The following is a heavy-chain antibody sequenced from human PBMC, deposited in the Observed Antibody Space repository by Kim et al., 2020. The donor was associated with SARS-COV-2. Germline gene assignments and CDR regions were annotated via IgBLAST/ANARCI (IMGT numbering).Heavy chain of an antibody. J-gene: IGHJ4*02. CDR1: GYTFTSYD. CDR2: MNPDSGDT. CDR3: ARLRGQRAPNFLDS. V-gene: IGHV1-8*01. Sequence: ASVKVSCKASGYTFTSYDINWVRQATGQGLEWMGWMNPDSGDTGYVQKFQGRVTMTRNTSINTAYMEVSSLRSEDTAVYYCARLRGQRAPNFLDSWGQGTQVTVSS. D-gene: IGHD3-10*01.